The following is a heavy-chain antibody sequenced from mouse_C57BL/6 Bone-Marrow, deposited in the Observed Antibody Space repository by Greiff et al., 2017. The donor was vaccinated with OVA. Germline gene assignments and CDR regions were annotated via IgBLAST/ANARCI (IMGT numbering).Heavy chain of an antibody. J-gene: IGHJ1*03. Sequence: EVQLPQSGAALVRPGASVKLSCTASGFNFKNDYMLCVKPRPEHGLEWIGCIYPEHGDTEYASKFQGKATITADTSSNTAYLQLSSRTSEDTAVYYCTTNYGSSHWYFDVWGTGTTVTVSS. D-gene: IGHD1-1*01. CDR3: TTNYGSSHWYFDV. CDR1: GFNFKNDY. CDR2: IYPEHGDT. V-gene: IGHV14-4*01.